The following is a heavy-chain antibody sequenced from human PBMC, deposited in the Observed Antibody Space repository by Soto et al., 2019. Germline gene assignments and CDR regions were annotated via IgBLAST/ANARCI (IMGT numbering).Heavy chain of an antibody. CDR1: GFTFSSYG. Sequence: GGSLRLSCAASGFTFSSYGMHWVRQAPGKGLEWVAVISYDGSNKYYADSVKGRFTISRDNAKNSLYLQMNSLRAEDTAVYYCARGAKYYDFWSGYYKGNDAFDIWGQGTMVTVSS. CDR2: ISYDGSNK. CDR3: ARGAKYYDFWSGYYKGNDAFDI. D-gene: IGHD3-3*01. J-gene: IGHJ3*02. V-gene: IGHV3-30*03.